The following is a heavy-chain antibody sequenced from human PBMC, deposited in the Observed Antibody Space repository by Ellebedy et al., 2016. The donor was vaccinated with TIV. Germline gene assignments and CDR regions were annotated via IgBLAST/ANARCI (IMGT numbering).Heavy chain of an antibody. D-gene: IGHD1-14*01. J-gene: IGHJ4*02. CDR2: ISATGGSI. CDR1: GFTFSSCA. V-gene: IGHV3-23*01. CDR3: AKTSNQYYFDF. Sequence: GESLKISCAASGFTFSSCAMRWVRQAPGKGLQWVSAISATGGSIYYADSVKGRFTISRDNSKNTLYLQMNSLRVEDTAVYYCAKTSNQYYFDFWGQGTLVTVS.